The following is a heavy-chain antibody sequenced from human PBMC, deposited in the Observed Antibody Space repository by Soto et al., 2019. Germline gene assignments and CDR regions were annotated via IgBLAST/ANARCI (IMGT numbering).Heavy chain of an antibody. D-gene: IGHD4-17*01. CDR3: AREVDPYYGGNSLSLDY. Sequence: SVKVSCKASGGTFSSYAISWVRQAPGQGLEWMGGIIPIFGTANYAQKFQGRVTITADESTNTAYVELKCLRSEDTAVYFCAREVDPYYGGNSLSLDYWGQGTLVTVSS. J-gene: IGHJ4*02. V-gene: IGHV1-69*13. CDR1: GGTFSSYA. CDR2: IIPIFGTA.